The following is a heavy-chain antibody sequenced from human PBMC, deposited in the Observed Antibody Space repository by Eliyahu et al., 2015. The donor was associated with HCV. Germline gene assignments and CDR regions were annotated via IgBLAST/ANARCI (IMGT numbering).Heavy chain of an antibody. CDR2: INANTGRT. D-gene: IGHD2/OR15-2a*01. V-gene: IGHV1-2*02. J-gene: IGHJ6*02. CDR3: FSFPGGMDV. Sequence: QVQLVQSGAEVKKPGASLKVSCKASGYTFTDYHLHWVRQAPGQGLEWMGWINANTGRTNYAQEFQGRVTMARDTSINTAYMELSRLRSDDTAVYYCFSFPGGMDVWGQGTTVTVSS. CDR1: GYTFTDYH.